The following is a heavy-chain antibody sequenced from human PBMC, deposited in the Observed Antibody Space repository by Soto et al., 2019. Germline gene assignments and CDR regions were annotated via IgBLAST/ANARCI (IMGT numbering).Heavy chain of an antibody. CDR2: IKQDGSEK. D-gene: IGHD3-10*01. J-gene: IGHJ4*02. V-gene: IGHV3-7*01. Sequence: GGSLRLSCAASGFTFSSYWMSWVRQAPGKGLEWVANIKQDGSEKYYVDSVKGRFTISIDNAKNSLYLQMNSLRAEDTAVYYCARDFKLGELGYFDYWGQGTLVTVSS. CDR1: GFTFSSYW. CDR3: ARDFKLGELGYFDY.